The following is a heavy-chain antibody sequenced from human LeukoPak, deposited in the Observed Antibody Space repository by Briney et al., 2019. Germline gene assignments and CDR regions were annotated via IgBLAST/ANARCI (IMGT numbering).Heavy chain of an antibody. J-gene: IGHJ4*02. CDR1: GGSISSGDYY. CDR2: IYYSGST. V-gene: IGHV4-30-4*01. Sequence: NPSETLSLTCTVSGGSISSGDYYCSWIRRPPGKGLEWIGYIYYSGSTYYNPSLKSRVTISVDTSKNQFSLKLSSVTAADTAVYYCARDQEYSYGTTRGYFDYWGQGTLVTVSS. CDR3: ARDQEYSYGTTRGYFDY. D-gene: IGHD5-18*01.